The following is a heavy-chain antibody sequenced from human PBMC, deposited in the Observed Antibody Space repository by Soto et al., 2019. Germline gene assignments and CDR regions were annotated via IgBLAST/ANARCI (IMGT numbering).Heavy chain of an antibody. CDR3: ARALIAVAGPHTSFLDY. Sequence: GASVKVSCKASGYSFTGNSMHWVRQAPGQGLEWMGWINPNNGDTNYAQRFRGRVTMTRDTSVSTAYMDLRSLRSDDTAVYYCARALIAVAGPHTSFLDYWGQGTLVTVSS. CDR1: GYSFTGNS. J-gene: IGHJ4*02. D-gene: IGHD6-19*01. V-gene: IGHV1-2*02. CDR2: INPNNGDT.